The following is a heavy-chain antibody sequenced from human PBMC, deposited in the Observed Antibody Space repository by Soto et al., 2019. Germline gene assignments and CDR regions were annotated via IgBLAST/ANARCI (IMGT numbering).Heavy chain of an antibody. V-gene: IGHV1-69*02. CDR2: IIPIFGIA. CDR3: ARRYGSAIDY. CDR1: GGTFSTYT. J-gene: IGHJ4*02. D-gene: IGHD1-26*01. Sequence: GASVKVSCKTSGGTFSTYTIIWVRQAPGQGLEWMGTIIPIFGIAKYAQNFQGRVTITADKSTSTTYMELRSLRSDDTAVYYCARRYGSAIDYWGQGTLVTVSS.